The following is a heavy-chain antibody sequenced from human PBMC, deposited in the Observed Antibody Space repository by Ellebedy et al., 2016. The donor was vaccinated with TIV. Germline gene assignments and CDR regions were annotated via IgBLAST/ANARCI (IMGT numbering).Heavy chain of an antibody. J-gene: IGHJ4*02. CDR1: GVSISSSSYY. CDR3: ARQGYRGYSYVATDTPFDY. D-gene: IGHD5-18*01. V-gene: IGHV4-39*01. Sequence: MPSETLSLTCTVSGVSISSSSYYWGWIRQPPGKGREWIGSIYYSGSTYYNPSLKSRVTISVDTSKNQFSLKLSSVTAADTAVYYCARQGYRGYSYVATDTPFDYWGQGTLVTVSS. CDR2: IYYSGST.